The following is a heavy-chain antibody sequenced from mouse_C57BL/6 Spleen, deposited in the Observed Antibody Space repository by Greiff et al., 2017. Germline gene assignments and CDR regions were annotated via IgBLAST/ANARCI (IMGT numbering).Heavy chain of an antibody. CDR1: GYSFTDYN. CDR3: ARGGDYDVFAY. CDR2: INPNYGTT. V-gene: IGHV1-39*01. J-gene: IGHJ3*01. Sequence: EVHLVESGPELVKPGASVKISCKASGYSFTDYNMNWVKQSHGKSLEWIGVINPNYGTTSYNQKFKGKATLTVDQSSSTAYMQLTSLTSADSAVYYCARGGDYDVFAYWGQGTLVTVSA. D-gene: IGHD2-4*01.